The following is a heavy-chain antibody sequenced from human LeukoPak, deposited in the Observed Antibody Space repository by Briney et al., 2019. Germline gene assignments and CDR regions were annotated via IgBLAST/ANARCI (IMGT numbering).Heavy chain of an antibody. Sequence: GGSLRLSCAASGFTFSSYSMNWVRQAPGKGLEWVSYISSSSSTIYYADSVKGRFTISRDNSKNTLYLQMNSLRAEDTAVYYCAKDGGDFWSGFPNDYWGQGTLVTVSS. D-gene: IGHD3-3*01. CDR3: AKDGGDFWSGFPNDY. CDR2: ISSSSSTI. J-gene: IGHJ4*02. V-gene: IGHV3-48*01. CDR1: GFTFSSYS.